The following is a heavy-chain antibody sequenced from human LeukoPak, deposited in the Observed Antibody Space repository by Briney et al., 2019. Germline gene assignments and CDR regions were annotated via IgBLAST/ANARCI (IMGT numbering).Heavy chain of an antibody. CDR3: ARGFFDRGNPGSWFDP. CDR1: GGSINFGAYS. Sequence: PSETLSLTCTVSGGSINFGAYSWNWIRRPPGKGLEWIGYIYHTGNTYYNPSLKSRVTISVDRSKNQCSLRLTSVTAADTAVYYCARGFFDRGNPGSWFDPWGQGTLVTVSS. D-gene: IGHD3-10*01. J-gene: IGHJ5*02. V-gene: IGHV4-30-2*01. CDR2: IYHTGNT.